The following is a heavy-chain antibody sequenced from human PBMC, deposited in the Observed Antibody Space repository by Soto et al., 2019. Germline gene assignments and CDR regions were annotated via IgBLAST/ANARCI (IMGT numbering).Heavy chain of an antibody. CDR3: AREYSSGWHYYYYLLDV. J-gene: IGHJ6*02. D-gene: IGHD6-19*01. CDR2: INPNSGGT. CDR1: GYTFTGYY. V-gene: IGHV1-2*02. Sequence: SVKVSCKASGYTFTGYYMHWVRQAPGQGLEWMGWINPNSGGTNYAQKFQGRVTMTRDTSISTAYMELSRLRSDDTAVYYCAREYSSGWHYYYYLLDVWGQRTSVTLSS.